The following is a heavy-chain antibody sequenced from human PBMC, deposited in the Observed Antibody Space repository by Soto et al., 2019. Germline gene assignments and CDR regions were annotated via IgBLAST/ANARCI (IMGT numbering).Heavy chain of an antibody. J-gene: IGHJ4*02. Sequence: SETLSLTCTVSGGSISSYYWTWIRQPPEKGLEWIGYMSNSGSTNYNPSLKSRVTISVDTSKNQFSLKLSSVTAADTAVYYCARHLSCSGGSCYWYYYDSSGYYPFDYWGQGTLVTVSS. CDR2: MSNSGST. CDR1: GGSISSYY. CDR3: ARHLSCSGGSCYWYYYDSSGYYPFDY. V-gene: IGHV4-59*08. D-gene: IGHD3-22*01.